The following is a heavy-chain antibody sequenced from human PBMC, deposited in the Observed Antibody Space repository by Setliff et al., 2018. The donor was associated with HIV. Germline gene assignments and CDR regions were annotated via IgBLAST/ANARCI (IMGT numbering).Heavy chain of an antibody. CDR2: IYTNGGT. Sequence: SETLSLTCAVYGGSFSGYYWSWIRQPPGKGLEWIGYIYTNGGTNYNPSLKSRVTISVDTSKNQFSLRLSSVTAADTAVYYCARPLTTSYNFWGDAFAIWGLGTVVTVSS. J-gene: IGHJ3*02. D-gene: IGHD3-3*01. CDR3: ARPLTTSYNFWGDAFAI. V-gene: IGHV4-59*01. CDR1: GGSFSGYY.